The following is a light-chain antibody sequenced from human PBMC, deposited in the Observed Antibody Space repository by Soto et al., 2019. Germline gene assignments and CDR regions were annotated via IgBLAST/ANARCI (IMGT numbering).Light chain of an antibody. CDR2: EVS. CDR3: SAYTSTSTLV. CDR1: SSDVGGYKY. V-gene: IGLV2-14*01. Sequence: QSALTQPASVSGSPGQSITISCTGTSSDVGGYKYVSWYQQHPGTAPKLMIYEVSNRPSGVSNRFSGSKSGNTASLTISGLQAEDEADYDCSAYTSTSTLVFGTGTKVTVL. J-gene: IGLJ1*01.